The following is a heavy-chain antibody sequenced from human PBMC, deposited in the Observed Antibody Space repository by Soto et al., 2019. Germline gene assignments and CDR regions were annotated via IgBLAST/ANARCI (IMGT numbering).Heavy chain of an antibody. D-gene: IGHD2-15*01. CDR1: GGTFSSYA. CDR2: IIPIFGTA. Sequence: QVQLVQSGAEVKKPGSSVKVSCKASGGTFSSYAISWVRQAPGQGLEWMGGIIPIFGTANYAQKFQGRVTITADESTSTAYMELSSLRSEDTAVYYCARVPQSCSGGSCYPYYYYYGMDVWGQGTTVTVSS. V-gene: IGHV1-69*12. J-gene: IGHJ6*02. CDR3: ARVPQSCSGGSCYPYYYYYGMDV.